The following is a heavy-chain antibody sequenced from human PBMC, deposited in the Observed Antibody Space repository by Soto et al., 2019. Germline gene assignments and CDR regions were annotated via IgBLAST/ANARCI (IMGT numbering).Heavy chain of an antibody. V-gene: IGHV1-69*13. CDR2: IIPIFGTG. J-gene: IGHJ5*02. CDR3: AADRYCSTNRCSAEWLDP. CDR1: GDTFTDYY. Sequence: ASVKVSCKASGDTFTDYYIHWVRQAPGQGLEWMGGIIPIFGTGNYAQKFQGRVTITADESTSTAYMELSSLRSEDTAVYYCAADRYCSTNRCSAEWLDPWGQASLVTVSS. D-gene: IGHD2-2*01.